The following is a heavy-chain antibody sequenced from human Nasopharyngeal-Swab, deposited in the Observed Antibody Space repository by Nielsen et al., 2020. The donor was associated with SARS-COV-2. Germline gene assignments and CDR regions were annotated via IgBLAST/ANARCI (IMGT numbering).Heavy chain of an antibody. J-gene: IGHJ4*02. CDR1: GFPFTNYG. D-gene: IGHD6-13*01. CDR3: AKARDSFIWYRNYFDC. V-gene: IGHV3-30*18. Sequence: GESLKISCAASGFPFTNYGVHWVRQAPGKGLEWVAAISYDGSNQYYADSVKGRFTISRDNSENTLYLQLSSLRTDDTAMYYCAKARDSFIWYRNYFDCWGQGTLVTVSS. CDR2: ISYDGSNQ.